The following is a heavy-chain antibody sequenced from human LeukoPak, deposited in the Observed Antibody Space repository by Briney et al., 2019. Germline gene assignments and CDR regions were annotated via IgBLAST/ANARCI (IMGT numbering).Heavy chain of an antibody. Sequence: ASVKVSCKVSGYTLTELSMHWVRQAPGKGLEWMGGFDPEDGETIYAQKFQGRVTMTEDTSTDTAYMELSSLRSEDTAVYYCATASPYDYVWGSYRPKNYYYYGMDLWGQGTTVTVSS. J-gene: IGHJ6*02. V-gene: IGHV1-24*01. D-gene: IGHD3-16*02. CDR1: GYTLTELS. CDR3: ATASPYDYVWGSYRPKNYYYYGMDL. CDR2: FDPEDGET.